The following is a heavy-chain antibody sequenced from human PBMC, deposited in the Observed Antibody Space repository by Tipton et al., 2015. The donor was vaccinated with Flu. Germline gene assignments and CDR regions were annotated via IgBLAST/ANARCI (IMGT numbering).Heavy chain of an antibody. J-gene: IGHJ6*02. V-gene: IGHV1-69*09. CDR3: ARDRSEGYSSSSRYYYYGMDV. CDR1: GGTFSSYT. CDR2: IIPILGIA. D-gene: IGHD6-6*01. Sequence: QLVQSGAEVKKPGSSVKVSCKASGGTFSSYTISWVRQAPGQGLEWMGRIIPILGIANYAQKFQGRVTITADKSTSTAYMELSSLRSEDTAVYYCARDRSEGYSSSSRYYYYGMDVWGQGTTVTVSS.